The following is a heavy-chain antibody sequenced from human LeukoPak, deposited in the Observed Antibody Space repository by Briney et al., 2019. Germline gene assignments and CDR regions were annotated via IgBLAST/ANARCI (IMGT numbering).Heavy chain of an antibody. Sequence: GGSLRLSCAASGNYWMHWVRQAPGKGLVWVSHINSDGSWTSYADSVKGRFTISKDNAKNTVYLQINNLRAEDTAVYYCVSFYETYWGRGTLVTVSS. CDR2: INSDGSWT. D-gene: IGHD2-2*01. CDR1: GNYW. J-gene: IGHJ4*02. CDR3: VSFYETY. V-gene: IGHV3-74*01.